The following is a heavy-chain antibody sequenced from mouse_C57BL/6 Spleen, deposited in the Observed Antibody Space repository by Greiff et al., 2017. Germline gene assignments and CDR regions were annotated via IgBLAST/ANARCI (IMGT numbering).Heavy chain of an antibody. V-gene: IGHV1-61*01. CDR1: GYTFPSYW. CDR3: ARKPLERDAMDY. D-gene: IGHD6-1*01. Sequence: QVQLQQSGAELVRPGSSVKLSCKASGYTFPSYWMDWVKQRPGQGLEWIGNIYPSDSATHYNQKFKDKATLTVDKSSSTAYMPLSSLTSEDSAVYYCARKPLERDAMDYWDQGTSVAVSS. J-gene: IGHJ4*01. CDR2: IYPSDSAT.